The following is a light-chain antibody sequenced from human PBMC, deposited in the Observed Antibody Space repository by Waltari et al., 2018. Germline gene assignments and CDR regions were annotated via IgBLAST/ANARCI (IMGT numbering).Light chain of an antibody. CDR1: SGSVSSAYF. Sequence: QTVVTQEPSFSVSPGGTVTLTCGLSSGSVSSAYFPSWYQQTPGQAPRMLIHSTTTPSSGVPDRFSCSILGNKAALTITGAQAEDESDYYCALYMGNGISVFGGGTRLTVL. CDR3: ALYMGNGISV. CDR2: STT. V-gene: IGLV8-61*01. J-gene: IGLJ3*02.